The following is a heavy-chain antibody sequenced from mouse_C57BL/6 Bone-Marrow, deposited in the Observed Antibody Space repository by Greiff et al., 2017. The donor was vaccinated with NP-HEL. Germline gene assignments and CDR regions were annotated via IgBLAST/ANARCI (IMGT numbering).Heavy chain of an antibody. CDR1: GYAFSSSW. CDR3: ARAGLYYYAMDY. V-gene: IGHV1-82*01. Sequence: QVQLQQSGPELVKPGASVKISCKASGYAFSSSWMNWVKQRPGKGLEWIGRIYPGDGDTNYNGKFKGKATLTADKSSSTAYMQLSSRTSEDSAVYFCARAGLYYYAMDYWGQGTSVTVSS. CDR2: IYPGDGDT. J-gene: IGHJ4*01. D-gene: IGHD3-3*01.